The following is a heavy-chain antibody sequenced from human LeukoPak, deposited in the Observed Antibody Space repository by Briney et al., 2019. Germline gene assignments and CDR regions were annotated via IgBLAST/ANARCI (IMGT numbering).Heavy chain of an antibody. D-gene: IGHD1-26*01. CDR1: GYTFTGYD. CDR3: ARRGSGSYYDWFDP. CDR2: MNPNSGNT. Sequence: GASAKVSCKASGYTFTGYDINWVRQATGQGLEWMGWMNPNSGNTGYAQKFQGRVTMTRNTSISTAYMELSSLRSEDTAVYYCARRGSGSYYDWFDPWGQGTLVTVSS. V-gene: IGHV1-8*01. J-gene: IGHJ5*02.